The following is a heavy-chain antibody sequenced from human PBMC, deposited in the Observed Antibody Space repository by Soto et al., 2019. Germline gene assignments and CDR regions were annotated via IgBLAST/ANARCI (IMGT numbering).Heavy chain of an antibody. CDR2: ISKDGNWT. CDR1: GFTFDDYA. V-gene: IGHV3-43D*04. Sequence: EVQLVESGGVVVHPGGSLRLSCAASGFTFDDYAMHWVRQVPGKGLEWVAVISKDGNWTHYADSVKGRFTISRDNNKNSLFLQMTGLRPVYSSVYSCTKAQYCSGGSCFLMASWGEGTLVTVSS. CDR3: TKAQYCSGGSCFLMAS. J-gene: IGHJ1*01. D-gene: IGHD2-15*01.